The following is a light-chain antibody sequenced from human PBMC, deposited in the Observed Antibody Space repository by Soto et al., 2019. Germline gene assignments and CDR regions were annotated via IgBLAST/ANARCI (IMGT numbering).Light chain of an antibody. CDR3: QQYETYWT. V-gene: IGKV3-15*01. J-gene: IGKJ1*01. Sequence: EIVMTQSPATLSVSPGERATLSCRASQSVSSNLAWYQQKPGQAPRLLIYGASTRATGIPARFSGSGSGTEFTLTISSLQSEDFAVYYCQQYETYWTFGQGTKVDI. CDR1: QSVSSN. CDR2: GAS.